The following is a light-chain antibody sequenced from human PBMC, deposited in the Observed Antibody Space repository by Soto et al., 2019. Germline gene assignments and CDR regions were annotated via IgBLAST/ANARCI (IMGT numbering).Light chain of an antibody. CDR2: GNT. Sequence: QSVLTQPPSASGTPGQRVTISCSGSSSNIGSNSVNWYQKFPATAPKLLIYGNTQPPSGVPDRFSGSKSGTSASLAISGLHSEYEADYYCAAWDDSLNGVLFGGGTKLTVL. CDR3: AAWDDSLNGVL. CDR1: SSNIGSNS. V-gene: IGLV1-44*01. J-gene: IGLJ3*02.